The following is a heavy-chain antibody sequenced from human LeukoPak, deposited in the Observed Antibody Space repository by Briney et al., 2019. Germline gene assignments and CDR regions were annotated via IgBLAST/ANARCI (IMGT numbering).Heavy chain of an antibody. CDR1: GYTFTGYY. J-gene: IGHJ5*02. Sequence: ASVTVSCKASGYTFTGYYMHWVRQAPGQGLEWMGRINPNSGGTNYAQKFQGRVTMTRDTSISTAYMELSRLRSDDTAVYYCARDGGYCSSTSCYEFNWFDPSGQGTLVTVSS. CDR3: ARDGGYCSSTSCYEFNWFDP. CDR2: INPNSGGT. D-gene: IGHD2-2*01. V-gene: IGHV1-2*06.